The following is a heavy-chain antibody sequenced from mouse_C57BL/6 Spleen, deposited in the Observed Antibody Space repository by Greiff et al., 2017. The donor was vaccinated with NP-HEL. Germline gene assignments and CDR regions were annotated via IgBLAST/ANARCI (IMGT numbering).Heavy chain of an antibody. Sequence: VKLMESGAELVRPGTSVKVSCKASGYAFTNYLIEWVKQRPGQGLEWIGVINPGSGGTNYNEKFKGKATLTADKSSSTAYMQLSSLTSEDSAVYFCARGRDYAMDYWGQGTSVTVSS. CDR1: GYAFTNYL. J-gene: IGHJ4*01. CDR2: INPGSGGT. CDR3: ARGRDYAMDY. V-gene: IGHV1-54*01.